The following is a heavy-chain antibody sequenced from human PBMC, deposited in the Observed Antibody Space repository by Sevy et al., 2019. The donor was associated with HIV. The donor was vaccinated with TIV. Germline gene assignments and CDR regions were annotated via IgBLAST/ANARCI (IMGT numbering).Heavy chain of an antibody. V-gene: IGHV1-2*02. CDR1: GYTFTGYY. J-gene: IGHJ6*02. CDR3: ARGMASLRGYYYYYGMDV. CDR2: INPNSGGT. D-gene: IGHD5-12*01. Sequence: ASVKVSCKASGYTFTGYYMHWVRQAPGQGLEWMGWINPNSGGTNYAQKFQGRVTMTRETSISTAYMELSRLRSDDTAVYYCARGMASLRGYYYYYGMDVWGQGTTVTVSS.